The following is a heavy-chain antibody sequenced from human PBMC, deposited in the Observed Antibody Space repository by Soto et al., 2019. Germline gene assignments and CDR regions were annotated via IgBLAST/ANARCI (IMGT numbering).Heavy chain of an antibody. Sequence: ETLSLTCSVSGGSINSYWWSWIRQPAGKGLEWIGRVYSSGTTDYNPSLNSRATLSVETSKNQFSLKLSSVTAADTAVYYCARDIGSYAYGEGYWGQGIQVTVSS. CDR1: GGSINSYW. CDR3: ARDIGSYAYGEGY. V-gene: IGHV4-4*07. CDR2: VYSSGTT. J-gene: IGHJ4*02. D-gene: IGHD3-10*01.